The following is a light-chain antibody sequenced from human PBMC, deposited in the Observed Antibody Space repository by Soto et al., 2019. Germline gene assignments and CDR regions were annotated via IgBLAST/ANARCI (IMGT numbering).Light chain of an antibody. CDR2: DVS. Sequence: QSALTQPASVSGAPGQSIIIACTGTSSDVGGYDYCSWYQHHPGKAPKLIICDVSDRPSGVSNRFSGSTSGNTASLTISGLQTEDEGDYYCSSYTTSSTPCVFGTGTKVTVL. V-gene: IGLV2-14*03. J-gene: IGLJ1*01. CDR3: SSYTTSSTPCV. CDR1: SSDVGGYDY.